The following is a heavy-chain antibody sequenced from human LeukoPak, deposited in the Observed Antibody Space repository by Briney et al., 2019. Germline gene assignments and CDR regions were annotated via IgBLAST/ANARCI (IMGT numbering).Heavy chain of an antibody. CDR1: GFSFSSFA. V-gene: IGHV3-48*01. CDR2: IAHTGRTE. Sequence: GGSLRLSCAASGFSFSSFAMNWVRQAPGKGLEWISYIAHTGRTEFYADSVRGRFTVSRDNAKNSLYLQVNSLRAEDTAIYYCAKTSSTSCYSCVFDYWGQGTLVTVSS. CDR3: AKTSSTSCYSCVFDY. J-gene: IGHJ4*02. D-gene: IGHD2-2*01.